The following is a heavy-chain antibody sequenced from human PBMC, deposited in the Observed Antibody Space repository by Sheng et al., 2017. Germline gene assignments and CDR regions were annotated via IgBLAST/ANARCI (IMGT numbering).Heavy chain of an antibody. Sequence: QVQLVQSGAEVKKPGASVKVSCKASGYTFTKFAMHWVRQAPGQRLEWMGWINAGNGNTIYSQKFQGRVTITRDTSASTGYMELSSLRSEDTALYYCARGEGGAPFDYWGQGTLVTVSS. D-gene: IGHD1-26*01. V-gene: IGHV1-3*01. CDR1: GYTFTKFA. CDR3: ARGEGGAPFDY. CDR2: INAGNGNT. J-gene: IGHJ4*02.